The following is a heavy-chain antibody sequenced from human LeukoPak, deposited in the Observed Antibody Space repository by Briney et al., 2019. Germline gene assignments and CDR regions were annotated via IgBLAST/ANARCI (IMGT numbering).Heavy chain of an antibody. CDR1: GFTLSSHW. CDR3: ARDSYYYDSSGYYYYFDY. Sequence: GGSLRLSCAASGFTLSSHWMSWVRQAPGKGLEWVANIKQDGSEKYYVDSVKGRFTISRDNAKNSLYLQMNSLRAEDTAVHYCARDSYYYDSSGYYYYFDYWGQGTLVTVSS. D-gene: IGHD3-22*01. CDR2: IKQDGSEK. V-gene: IGHV3-7*01. J-gene: IGHJ4*02.